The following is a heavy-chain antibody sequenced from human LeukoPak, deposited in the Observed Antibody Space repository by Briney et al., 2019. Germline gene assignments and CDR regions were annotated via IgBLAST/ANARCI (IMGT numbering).Heavy chain of an antibody. V-gene: IGHV4-39*02. J-gene: IGHJ4*02. CDR2: IYYSGST. Sequence: KASETLSLTCTVSGGSISSGDYWWGWIRQPPGKGLEWIGNIYYSGSTYYNPSLKSRVTISVDTSKNHFSLKLSSVTAADTAVYYCARDSQAYCSGGSCSMFDYWGQGALVTVSS. CDR3: ARDSQAYCSGGSCSMFDY. D-gene: IGHD2-15*01. CDR1: GGSISSGDYW.